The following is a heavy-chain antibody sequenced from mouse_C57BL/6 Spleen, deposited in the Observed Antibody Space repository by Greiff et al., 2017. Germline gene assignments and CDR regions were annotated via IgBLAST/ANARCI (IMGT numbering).Heavy chain of an antibody. CDR3: ARGTPRDGYGSPWFAY. V-gene: IGHV1-80*01. Sequence: QVQLQQSGAELVKPGASVTISCKASGYAFSSYWMNWVKQRPGKGLEWIGQIYPGDGDTNSNGKFKGKATLTADKSSSTAYMQLSSLTSEDSAVYFCARGTPRDGYGSPWFAYWGQGTLVTVSA. CDR2: IYPGDGDT. J-gene: IGHJ3*01. D-gene: IGHD1-1*01. CDR1: GYAFSSYW.